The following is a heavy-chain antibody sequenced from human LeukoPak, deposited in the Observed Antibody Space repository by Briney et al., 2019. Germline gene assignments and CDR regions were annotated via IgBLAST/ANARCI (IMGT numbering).Heavy chain of an antibody. Sequence: PSGTLSLTCTVSGGSVSSSNWWSWVRQPPGKGLEWIGEIYQSGSTNCNPSLKSRVTMSVDKSKNQFSLKLTSVTAADTAMYYCARFPSRSWVGANIYGFDIWGQGTMVTVSS. CDR1: GGSVSSSNW. V-gene: IGHV4-4*02. CDR2: IYQSGST. CDR3: ARFPSRSWVGANIYGFDI. D-gene: IGHD1-26*01. J-gene: IGHJ3*02.